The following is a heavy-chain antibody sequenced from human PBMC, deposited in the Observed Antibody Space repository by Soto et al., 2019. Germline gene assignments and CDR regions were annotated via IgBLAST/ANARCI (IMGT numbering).Heavy chain of an antibody. CDR1: GGSFSGYY. V-gene: IGHV4-34*01. D-gene: IGHD3-10*01. CDR3: ARHDLTAKPGRWFDP. J-gene: IGHJ5*02. Sequence: SETLSLTCAVYGGSFSGYYWSWIRQPPGKGLEWIGEINHSGSTNYNPSLKSRVTISVDTSKNQFSLKLSSVTAADTAVYYCARHDLTAKPGRWFDPWGQGTLVTVSS. CDR2: INHSGST.